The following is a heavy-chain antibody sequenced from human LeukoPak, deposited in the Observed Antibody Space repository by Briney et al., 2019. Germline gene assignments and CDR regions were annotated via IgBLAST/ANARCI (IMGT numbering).Heavy chain of an antibody. CDR2: IYYSGST. J-gene: IGHJ4*02. Sequence: SETLSPTCTVSGGSISSYYWSWIRRPPGKGLEWIGYIYYSGSTNYDPSLKSRVTISVDTSKNQFSLKLSSVTAADTAVYYCAKRDGYNSYYFDYWGQGTLVTVSS. CDR3: AKRDGYNSYYFDY. V-gene: IGHV4-59*01. CDR1: GGSISSYY. D-gene: IGHD5-24*01.